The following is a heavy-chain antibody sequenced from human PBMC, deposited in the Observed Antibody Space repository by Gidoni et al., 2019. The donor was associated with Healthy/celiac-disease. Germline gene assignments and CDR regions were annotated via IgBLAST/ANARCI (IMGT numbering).Heavy chain of an antibody. CDR3: ARDKTAAGHIYYYYGMDV. J-gene: IGHJ6*02. CDR2: INTLTGTP. CDR1: RYTLTSYS. D-gene: IGHD6-13*01. V-gene: IGHV7-4-1*01. Sequence: VQLVQSGSELKKPGASVKVSCKAPRYTLTSYSLKWVRPAPGQGLEWMGWINTLTGTPTYAQGFTGRFVFSLDTSVSTAYLQICSLRAEDTAVYYCARDKTAAGHIYYYYGMDVWGQGTTVTVSS.